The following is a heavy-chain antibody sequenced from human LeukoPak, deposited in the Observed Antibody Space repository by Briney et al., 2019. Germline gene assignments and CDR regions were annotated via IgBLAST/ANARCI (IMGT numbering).Heavy chain of an antibody. V-gene: IGHV3-33*01. Sequence: GGSLRLSCVASGYTFSSYGMHWVRQPPDKGLQWGAVIWYDESKKYYTDSVKGRFTISRDVSKNTLYLQMNSLRAEDTAMYYCARDGGIGLDYWGQGTLVTVSS. CDR3: ARDGGIGLDY. CDR1: GYTFSSYG. D-gene: IGHD2-21*01. J-gene: IGHJ4*02. CDR2: IWYDESKK.